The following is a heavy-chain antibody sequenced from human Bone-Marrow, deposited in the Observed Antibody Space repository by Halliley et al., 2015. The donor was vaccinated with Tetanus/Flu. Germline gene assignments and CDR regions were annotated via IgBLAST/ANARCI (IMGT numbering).Heavy chain of an antibody. V-gene: IGHV3-23*01. Sequence: LEWVSGVTGSGGSTYYADSVKGRFPISRDSSKNTLYLQMNSLRAEDTAVYYCANRPYTSGVFYRGQGTLVTVSS. CDR2: VTGSGGST. D-gene: IGHD6-19*01. J-gene: IGHJ4*02. CDR3: ANRPYTSGVFY.